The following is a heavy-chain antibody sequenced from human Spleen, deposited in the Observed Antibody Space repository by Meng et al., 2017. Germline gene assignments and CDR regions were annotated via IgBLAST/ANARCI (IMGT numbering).Heavy chain of an antibody. V-gene: IGHV3-23*01. CDR2: TSGSGGST. Sequence: GESLKISCAASGFTFSNSAMSWVRQAPGKGLEWVSATSGSGGSTYYADSVKVRFTISRDNSKNTLSLQMDSLTAEDTAVYYCAKVWEQWLVRSPLDYWGQGTLVTVSS. CDR1: GFTFSNSA. J-gene: IGHJ4*02. CDR3: AKVWEQWLVRSPLDY. D-gene: IGHD6-19*01.